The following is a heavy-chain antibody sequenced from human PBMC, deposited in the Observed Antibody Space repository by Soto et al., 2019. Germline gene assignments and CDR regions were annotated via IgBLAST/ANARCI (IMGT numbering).Heavy chain of an antibody. V-gene: IGHV1-2*04. CDR3: ARGTSPTAAGEPIDY. CDR2: INPNSGGT. D-gene: IGHD6-13*01. J-gene: IGHJ4*02. Sequence: QVQLVQSGAEVKKPGASVKVSCKASGYTFTGYYMHWVRQAPGQGLEWMGWINPNSGGTNYAQKFQGWVTMTRDTSISKAYMELSRLRSDDTAVYYCARGTSPTAAGEPIDYWGQGTLVTVSS. CDR1: GYTFTGYY.